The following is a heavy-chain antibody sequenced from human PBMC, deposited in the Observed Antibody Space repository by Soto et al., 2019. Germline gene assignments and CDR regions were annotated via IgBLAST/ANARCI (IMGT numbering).Heavy chain of an antibody. CDR3: AKGGKTDNWNYDY. Sequence: GGSLRLSCAASGFTFNIYAMNWVRQAPGKGLEWVSAVSGSGDKTYYADSVKGRFNIFRDNSKNALYLQMNSLRAEDTAVYYCAKGGKTDNWNYDYWGQGTEVTVSS. V-gene: IGHV3-23*01. CDR1: GFTFNIYA. D-gene: IGHD1-7*01. CDR2: VSGSGDKT. J-gene: IGHJ4*02.